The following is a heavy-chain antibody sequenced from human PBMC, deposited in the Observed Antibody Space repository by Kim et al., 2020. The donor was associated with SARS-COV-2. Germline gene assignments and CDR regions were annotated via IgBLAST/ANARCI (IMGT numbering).Heavy chain of an antibody. CDR3: ARDHYGDYALDY. CDR2: ISSSGTNI. J-gene: IGHJ4*02. D-gene: IGHD4-17*01. V-gene: IGHV3-48*04. Sequence: GGSLRLSCGASGFTFTIYSMNWVRQAPGRGLEWVSYISSSGTNIYYADSVKGRFTISRDNAKNSLYLQMNSLRPEDTAVYYCARDHYGDYALDYWGQGTLVTVSS. CDR1: GFTFTIYS.